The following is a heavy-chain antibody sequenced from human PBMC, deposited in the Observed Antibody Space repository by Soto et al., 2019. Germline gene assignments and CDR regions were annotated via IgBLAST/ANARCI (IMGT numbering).Heavy chain of an antibody. CDR2: ISAYNGNT. V-gene: IGHV1-18*04. Sequence: AFVEEPCEDSRPAVKGDSSRCVPQAPGQEREWMGWISAYNGNTNYAQKLQGRVTMTTDTSTSTAYMELRSLRSDDTAVYYGAREVGYYYYGMDVLGQGTTVTVS. CDR3: AREVGYYYYGMDV. J-gene: IGHJ6*02. CDR1: RPAVKGDS. D-gene: IGHD2-2*01.